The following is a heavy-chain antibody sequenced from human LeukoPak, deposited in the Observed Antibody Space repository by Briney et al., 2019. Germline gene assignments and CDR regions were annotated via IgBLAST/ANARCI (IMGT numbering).Heavy chain of an antibody. J-gene: IGHJ6*03. CDR3: TSRGSDTTGCYYYFRDV. V-gene: IGHV3-73*01. CDR1: DFTFSDSA. CDR2: IRSKTDGYET. D-gene: IGHD1-1*01. Sequence: GGSLRLSCAASDFTFSDSAIHWVRQAPGKGLEWVARIRSKTDGYETSYGESAKGRLTISRHDSKNTADLQMNDLRTEDKAVYYCTSRGSDTTGCYYYFRDVWGKGTTVIVSS.